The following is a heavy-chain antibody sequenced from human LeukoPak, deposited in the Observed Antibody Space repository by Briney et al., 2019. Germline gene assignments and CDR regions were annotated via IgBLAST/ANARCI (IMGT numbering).Heavy chain of an antibody. CDR1: GYTFSDYY. CDR2: ISPNKGGT. Sequence: WASVKVSCTASGYTFSDYYMHWVRQAPGQGLEWMGWISPNKGGTNYAQKFQGRVTMTRDTSISTAYMELNNLTSDDTAVYYCAREDDILSGAFGFDPWGQGTLVTVSS. D-gene: IGHD3-9*01. CDR3: AREDDILSGAFGFDP. V-gene: IGHV1-2*02. J-gene: IGHJ5*02.